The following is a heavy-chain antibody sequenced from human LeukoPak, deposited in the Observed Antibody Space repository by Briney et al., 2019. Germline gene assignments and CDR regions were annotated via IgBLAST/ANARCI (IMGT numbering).Heavy chain of an antibody. V-gene: IGHV3-23*01. J-gene: IGHJ5*02. Sequence: GGTLRLSCSASGFTFTTYGMSWVRQAPGKGLEWVSGIGGSGTRTYYADSVKGRFTISRDNSKNTLYLQMNSLRAEDTAVYYCARDGVEFYNWFDPWGQGTLVTVSS. CDR2: IGGSGTRT. CDR1: GFTFTTYG. D-gene: IGHD2-21*01. CDR3: ARDGVEFYNWFDP.